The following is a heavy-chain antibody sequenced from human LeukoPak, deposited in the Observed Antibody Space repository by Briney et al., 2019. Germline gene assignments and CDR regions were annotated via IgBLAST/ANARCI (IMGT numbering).Heavy chain of an antibody. CDR2: ISCYNGGT. J-gene: IGHJ5*02. D-gene: IGHD6-13*01. Sequence: ASVKVSCEASGYTFTSHFMHWVRQAPGQGLEWVAWISCYNGGTRYAQKFQGRVTVTADTSTSTVYMELRSLRSDDTAVYFCARDNSDYSSSWSWFDPWGQGTLVTVSS. CDR1: GYTFTSHF. V-gene: IGHV1-18*04. CDR3: ARDNSDYSSSWSWFDP.